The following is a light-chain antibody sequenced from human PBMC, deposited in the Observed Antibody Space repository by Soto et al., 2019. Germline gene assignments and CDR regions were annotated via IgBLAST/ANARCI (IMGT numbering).Light chain of an antibody. CDR3: SSYTSSSTLYV. J-gene: IGLJ1*01. Sequence: QSALTQPASXXXXXXXXXXISCTGTSSDVGGYNYVSWYQQHPGKAPKLMIYDVSNRPSGVSNRFSGSKSGNTASLTISGLQAEDEADYYCSSYTSSSTLYVFGTGTQLTVL. CDR1: SSDVGGYNY. V-gene: IGLV2-14*01. CDR2: DVS.